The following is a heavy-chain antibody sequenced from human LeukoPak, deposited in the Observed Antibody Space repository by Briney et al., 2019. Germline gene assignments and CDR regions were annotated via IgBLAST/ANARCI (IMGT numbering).Heavy chain of an antibody. Sequence: GGSLRLSCAAAGFTFSSYAVSWVRQAPGKGLEWVSAISGSGGSTYYADSVKGRFTISRDNSKNTLYLQMNSLRAEDTAVYYCAKDPSEFFDYWGQGTLVTVSS. CDR3: AKDPSEFFDY. V-gene: IGHV3-23*01. CDR1: GFTFSSYA. D-gene: IGHD3-10*01. CDR2: ISGSGGST. J-gene: IGHJ4*02.